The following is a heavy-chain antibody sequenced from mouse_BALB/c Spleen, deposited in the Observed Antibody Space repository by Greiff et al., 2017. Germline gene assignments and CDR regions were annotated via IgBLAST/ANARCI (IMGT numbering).Heavy chain of an antibody. V-gene: IGHV5-12-1*01. CDR2: ISSGGGST. CDR1: GFAFSSYD. CDR3: ARHTHYYGYGAY. Sequence: EVKLVESGGGLVKPGGSLKLSCAASGFAFSSYDMSWVRQTPEKRLEWVAYISSGGGSTYYPDTVKGRFTISRDNAKNTLYLQMSSLKSEDTAMYYCARHTHYYGYGAYWGQGTLVTVSA. J-gene: IGHJ3*01. D-gene: IGHD1-2*01.